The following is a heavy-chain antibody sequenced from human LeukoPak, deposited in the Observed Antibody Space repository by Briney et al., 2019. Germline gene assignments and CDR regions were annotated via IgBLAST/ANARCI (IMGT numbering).Heavy chain of an antibody. CDR1: GYSISSGYY. V-gene: IGHV4-38-2*01. D-gene: IGHD3-3*01. J-gene: IGHJ5*02. CDR3: ARYTCGYYDSWSGYCEKYNWFDP. CDR2: IYHSGST. Sequence: KPSETLSLTCAVSGYSISSGYYWGWIRQPPGKGLEWIGSIYHSGSTYYNPSLKSRVTISVDTSKNQFSLRLSSVTAADTAVYYCARYTCGYYDSWSGYCEKYNWFDPWGQGTLVTVSS.